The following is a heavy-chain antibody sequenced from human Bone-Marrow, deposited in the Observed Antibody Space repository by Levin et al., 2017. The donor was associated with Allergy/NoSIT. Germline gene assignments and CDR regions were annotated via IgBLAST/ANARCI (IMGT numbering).Heavy chain of an antibody. Sequence: PGGSLRLSCAASGFTFSSYSMNWVRQAPGKGLEWVSYISSSSSTIYYADSVKGRFTISRDNAKNSLYLQMNSLRAEDTAVYYWARGGPSSAAYYDGSGGGFDYWGQGTLVTVSS. CDR2: ISSSSSTI. CDR1: GFTFSSYS. CDR3: ARGGPSSAAYYDGSGGGFDY. D-gene: IGHD3-10*01. V-gene: IGHV3-48*01. J-gene: IGHJ4*02.